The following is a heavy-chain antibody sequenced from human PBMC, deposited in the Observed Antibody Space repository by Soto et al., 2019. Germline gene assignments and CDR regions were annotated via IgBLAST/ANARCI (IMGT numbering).Heavy chain of an antibody. V-gene: IGHV3-23*01. Sequence: GGSLRLSCAASGFTFSSYAMSWVRQAPGKGLEWVSAISGSGGSTYYADSVKGRFTISRDNSKNTLYLQMNSLRAEDTAVYYCATMGDSYYYYYMDVWGKGTTVTVSS. J-gene: IGHJ6*03. D-gene: IGHD3-16*01. CDR2: ISGSGGST. CDR3: ATMGDSYYYYYMDV. CDR1: GFTFSSYA.